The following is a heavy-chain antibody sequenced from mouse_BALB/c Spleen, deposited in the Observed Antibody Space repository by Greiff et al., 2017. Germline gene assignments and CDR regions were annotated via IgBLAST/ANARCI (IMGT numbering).Heavy chain of an antibody. J-gene: IGHJ4*01. CDR2: IRLKSNNYAT. V-gene: IGHV6-6*02. Sequence: EVHLVESGGGLVQPGGSMKLSCVASGFTFSNYWMNWVRQSPEKGLEWVAEIRLKSNNYATHYAESVKGRFTISRDDSKSSVYLQMNNLRAEDTGIYYCTGKGYYAMDYWGQGTSVTVSS. D-gene: IGHD2-1*01. CDR1: GFTFSNYW. CDR3: TGKGYYAMDY.